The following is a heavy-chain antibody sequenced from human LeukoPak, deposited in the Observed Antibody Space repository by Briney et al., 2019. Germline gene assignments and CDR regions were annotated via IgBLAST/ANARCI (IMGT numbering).Heavy chain of an antibody. CDR1: GFTFSSYG. V-gene: IGHV3-30*18. D-gene: IGHD3-22*01. Sequence: GGSLRLSCAASGFTFSSYGMHWVRQAPGKGLEWVAVTSYDGSSKNYADSVKGRFTVSRDNPKNTLYLQMNSLRAADTAVYYCAKGQNYYDGSGYYSTDYWGQGTPVTVSS. J-gene: IGHJ4*02. CDR3: AKGQNYYDGSGYYSTDY. CDR2: TSYDGSSK.